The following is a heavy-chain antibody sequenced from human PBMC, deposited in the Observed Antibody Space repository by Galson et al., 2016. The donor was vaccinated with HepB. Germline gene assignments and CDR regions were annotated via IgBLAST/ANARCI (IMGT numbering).Heavy chain of an antibody. CDR3: ARILVGCTGTSCFFDP. CDR1: GASISSHNW. CDR2: IDHRGTT. J-gene: IGHJ5*02. Sequence: SETLSLTCAVSGASISSHNWWNWVRQPPGKGLEWIGEIDHRGTTNYNPSPRSRVTISADKSKNQFSLKLTSVTAADPAVYYCARILVGCTGTSCFFDPWGQGTLVTVSS. V-gene: IGHV4-4*02. D-gene: IGHD2-2*01.